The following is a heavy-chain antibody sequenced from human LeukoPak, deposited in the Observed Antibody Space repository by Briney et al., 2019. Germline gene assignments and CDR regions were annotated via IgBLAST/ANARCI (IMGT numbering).Heavy chain of an antibody. Sequence: GGSLRLSCAASGFTFSSYSMNWVRQAPGKGLEWVSSISSSSSYIYYADSVKGRFTISRDNAKNSLCLQMNSLRAEDTAVYYCARDRCSGGSCYHDAFDIWGQGTMVTVSS. CDR1: GFTFSSYS. CDR2: ISSSSSYI. D-gene: IGHD2-15*01. J-gene: IGHJ3*02. V-gene: IGHV3-21*01. CDR3: ARDRCSGGSCYHDAFDI.